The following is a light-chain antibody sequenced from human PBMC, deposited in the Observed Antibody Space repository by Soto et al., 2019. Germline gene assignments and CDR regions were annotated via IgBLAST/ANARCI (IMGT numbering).Light chain of an antibody. CDR3: QQSSSFPLT. CDR1: RGISNW. V-gene: IGKV1-12*01. CDR2: ATS. J-gene: IGKJ3*01. Sequence: QVTHSVAAVSASQGDRVTNTSRASRGISNWLAWYQQKPGKAPKLLIYATSNLQSGVPSRFSGSGSGTDFTLTISSLQPEDFAAYYCQQSSSFPLTFGPGTKLDI.